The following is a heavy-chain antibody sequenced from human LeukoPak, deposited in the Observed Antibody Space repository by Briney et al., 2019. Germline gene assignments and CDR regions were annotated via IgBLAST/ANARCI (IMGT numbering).Heavy chain of an antibody. Sequence: ASVKVSCKASGYTFTGYYMHWVRQAPGQGLEWMGWINPNSGGTNYAQKFQGRVTMTRDTSISTAYMELSRLRSDDTAVYYCARGDAATSPFDYWGQETLVTVSS. CDR3: ARGDAATSPFDY. CDR2: INPNSGGT. CDR1: GYTFTGYY. D-gene: IGHD2-15*01. V-gene: IGHV1-2*02. J-gene: IGHJ4*02.